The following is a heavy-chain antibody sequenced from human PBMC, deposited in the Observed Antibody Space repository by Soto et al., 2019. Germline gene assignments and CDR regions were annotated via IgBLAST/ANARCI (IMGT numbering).Heavy chain of an antibody. D-gene: IGHD6-6*01. CDR3: ARAPKVSGSSQTRPDF. V-gene: IGHV4-34*01. CDR2: ISQSGNT. J-gene: IGHJ4*02. CDR1: SGCFSGYY. Sequence: SETLSLTCSIYSGCFSGYYGSWIRQPPGKGLEWIGEISQSGNTNYSPSLKSRVSISIDTSKKQFSLNLASVSAADTAVYYCARAPKVSGSSQTRPDFWGQGTLVTVYS.